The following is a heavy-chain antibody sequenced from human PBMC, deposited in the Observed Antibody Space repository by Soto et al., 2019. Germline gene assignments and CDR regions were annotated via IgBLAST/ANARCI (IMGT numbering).Heavy chain of an antibody. J-gene: IGHJ6*02. CDR3: AREIAASGYYYYGMYV. V-gene: IGHV3-53*02. Sequence: EVQLVETGGGLIQPGGSLRLSFAASGFTVSSNYMSWVSQAPGKGLEWVSVIYSGGSTYYADSVKGRFTISRDNTKNTLYLQMNSLRAEDTAVYYCAREIAASGYYYYGMYVWCQGTTVTVSS. CDR1: GFTVSSNY. CDR2: IYSGGST. D-gene: IGHD6-13*01.